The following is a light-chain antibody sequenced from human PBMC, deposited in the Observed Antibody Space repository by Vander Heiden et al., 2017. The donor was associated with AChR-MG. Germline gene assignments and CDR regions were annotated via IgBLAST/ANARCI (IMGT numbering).Light chain of an antibody. CDR2: DNN. V-gene: IGLV1-51*01. CDR3: ATWDSGLTAVV. CDR1: NSNIGSNY. Sequence: QTALTQPPAVSAAGGQMVTIACAGTNSNIGSNYVSCYHQVHATAPNLLIYDNNKRPPGIPARFFASTTGTSATLRIAGLQPGDEADYYCATWDSGLTAVVFGTGTKVSVL. J-gene: IGLJ1*01.